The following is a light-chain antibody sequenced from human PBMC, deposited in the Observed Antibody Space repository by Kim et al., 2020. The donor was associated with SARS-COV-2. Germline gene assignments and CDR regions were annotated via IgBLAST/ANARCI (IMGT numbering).Light chain of an antibody. CDR1: SGHSSYT. V-gene: IGLV4-69*01. CDR2: VNIDGRH. CDR3: QTWGPGTVVV. J-gene: IGLJ2*01. Sequence: PVLTQSPSASASLGASVKLTCTLSSGHSSYTIAWHQQQPEKGPRFLMKVNIDGRHTKGDGIPDRFSGSSSGAERYLTISSLQSEDEADYYCQTWGPGTVVVFGGGTQLTVL.